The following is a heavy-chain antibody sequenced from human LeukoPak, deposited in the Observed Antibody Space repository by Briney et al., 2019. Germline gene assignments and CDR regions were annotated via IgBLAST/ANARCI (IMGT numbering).Heavy chain of an antibody. CDR1: GFTVSSNY. Sequence: GGSLRLSCAASGFTVSSNYMSWVRQAPGKGLEWVSVIYSGGSTYYADSVKGRFTISRDNSKNTLYLQMISLRAEDTAVYYCASTYYYDSSGSRLVDYWGQGTLVTVSS. J-gene: IGHJ4*02. V-gene: IGHV3-53*01. D-gene: IGHD3-22*01. CDR3: ASTYYYDSSGSRLVDY. CDR2: IYSGGST.